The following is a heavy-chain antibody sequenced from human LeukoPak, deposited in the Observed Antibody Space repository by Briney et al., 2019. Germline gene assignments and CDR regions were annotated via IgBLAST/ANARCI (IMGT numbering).Heavy chain of an antibody. CDR3: TKYSSSSNYYYGMDI. CDR2: IRRRDYGGTT. CDR1: GFTFSSYG. J-gene: IGHJ6*02. V-gene: IGHV3-49*04. Sequence: GGSLRLSCAASGFTFSSYGMHWVRQAPGKGLEWVGFIRRRDYGGTTEYAASVKGRFTISRDDSKSIAYLQMNSLKTEDTALYYCTKYSSSSNYYYGMDIWGQGTTVTVSS. D-gene: IGHD6-6*01.